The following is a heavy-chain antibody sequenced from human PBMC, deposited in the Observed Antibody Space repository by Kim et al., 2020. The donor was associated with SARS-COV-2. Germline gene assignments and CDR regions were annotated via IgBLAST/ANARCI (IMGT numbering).Heavy chain of an antibody. CDR1: GFTFSYYD. CDR2: IGTAGDT. D-gene: IGHD2-15*01. V-gene: IGHV3-13*04. J-gene: IGHJ4*02. Sequence: GGSLRLSCAASGFTFSYYDMHWVRQATGKGLEWVSVIGTAGDTYYSGSVKGRFTISRENAKNSLYLQMNNLRAGDTAVYYCTRGSGWRMVGAASFDYWGQGTLVTVSS. CDR3: TRGSGWRMVGAASFDY.